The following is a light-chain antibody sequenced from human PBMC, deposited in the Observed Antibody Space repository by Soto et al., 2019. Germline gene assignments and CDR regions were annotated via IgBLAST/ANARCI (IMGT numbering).Light chain of an antibody. V-gene: IGKV3-20*01. Sequence: VWTQSQGTLSLSPGERATLSCRASESVASIYLAWYQQKPGQAPRLLIYGASNRATGIPDRFSGSGSGTDFPLTISILEPEDFAVYYWQQYGSSGTFGQGTKVDIK. CDR1: ESVASIY. CDR3: QQYGSSGT. J-gene: IGKJ1*01. CDR2: GAS.